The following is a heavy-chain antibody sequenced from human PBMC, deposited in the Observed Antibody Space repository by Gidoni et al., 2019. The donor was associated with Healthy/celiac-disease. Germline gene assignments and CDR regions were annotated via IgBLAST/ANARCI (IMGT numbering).Heavy chain of an antibody. J-gene: IGHJ4*02. Sequence: QLQLQESGPGLVKPSETLSLTCTVSGGSLSSSSYYWGWIRQPPGKGLEWIGSIYYSGSTYYNPSLKSRVTISVDTSKNQFSLKLSSVTAADTAVYYCARRSGYCSSTSCSYFDYWGQGTLVTVSS. CDR3: ARRSGYCSSTSCSYFDY. D-gene: IGHD2-2*01. V-gene: IGHV4-39*01. CDR2: IYYSGST. CDR1: GGSLSSSSYY.